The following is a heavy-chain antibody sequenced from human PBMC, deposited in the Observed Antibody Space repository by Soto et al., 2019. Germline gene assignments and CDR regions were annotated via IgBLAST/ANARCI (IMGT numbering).Heavy chain of an antibody. CDR2: IYWNDDK. CDR1: GFSLSTSGVG. CDR3: AHTTSSSWNGLAFDY. V-gene: IGHV2-5*01. J-gene: IGHJ4*02. D-gene: IGHD6-13*01. Sequence: SGPTLVNPTQTLTLTCTFSGFSLSTSGVGVGWIRQPPGKALEWLALIYWNDDKRYSPSLKSRLTITKDTSKNQVALTMTNMDPVDTATYYCAHTTSSSWNGLAFDYWGQGTLVTVSS.